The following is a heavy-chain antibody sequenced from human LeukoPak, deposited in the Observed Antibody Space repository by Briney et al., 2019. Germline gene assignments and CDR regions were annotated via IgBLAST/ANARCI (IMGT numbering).Heavy chain of an antibody. V-gene: IGHV1-69*13. J-gene: IGHJ5*02. CDR3: ARDPGDIAPNWFDP. CDR2: IIPIFGTA. Sequence: SVKVSCKASGGTFSSYAISWVRQAPGQGLEWMGGIIPIFGTANYAQKFQGRVTITADESTSTAYMELSSLRSDDTAVYYCARDPGDIAPNWFDPWGQGTLVTVSS. D-gene: IGHD5-12*01. CDR1: GGTFSSYA.